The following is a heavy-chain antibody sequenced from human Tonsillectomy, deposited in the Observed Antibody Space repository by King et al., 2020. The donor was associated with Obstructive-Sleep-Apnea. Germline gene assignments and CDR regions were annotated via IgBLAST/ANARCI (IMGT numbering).Heavy chain of an antibody. D-gene: IGHD3-10*01. CDR1: GGSISSGDYY. CDR3: ARVGRYYASGTRRAGMDV. V-gene: IGHV4-30-4*01. CDR2: IYYSGST. Sequence: HVQLQESGPGLVRPSQTLSLTCSVSGGSISSGDYYWGWIRQPPGKGLEWIGHIYYSGSTYYNPSLKSRGTISVDTSKNQFSLKLTSATAADTAVYYCARVGRYYASGTRRAGMDVWGQGTTVTVSS. J-gene: IGHJ6*02.